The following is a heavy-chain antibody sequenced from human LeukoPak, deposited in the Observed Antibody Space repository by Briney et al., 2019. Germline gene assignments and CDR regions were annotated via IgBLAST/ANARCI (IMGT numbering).Heavy chain of an antibody. V-gene: IGHV3-23*01. CDR2: ISSGDYP. J-gene: IGHJ6*03. D-gene: IGHD1-26*01. Sequence: GGSLRLSCAASGFVFSPFGMTWVRQAPGKGLEWVSTISSGDYPSYADSVKGRFTISRDNSKNTLYLQMNSLRAEDTAVYYCAKDSKIVGATFRSYHYMDVWGKGTAVTVSS. CDR3: AKDSKIVGATFRSYHYMDV. CDR1: GFVFSPFG.